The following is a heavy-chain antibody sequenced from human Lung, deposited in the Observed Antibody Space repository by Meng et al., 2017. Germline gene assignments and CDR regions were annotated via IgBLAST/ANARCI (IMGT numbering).Heavy chain of an antibody. CDR2: INHSGST. J-gene: IGHJ4*02. CDR1: GGYCRYYD. V-gene: IGHV4-34*01. Sequence: QGRAELVKPGAPLSLTFVGSGGYCRYYDWSWIRQPPGKGLEWIGEINHSGSTNYNPSLESRATISVDTSQNNLSLKLSSVTAADSAVYYCARGPTTMAHDFDYWGQGTLVTVSS. D-gene: IGHD4-11*01. CDR3: ARGPTTMAHDFDY.